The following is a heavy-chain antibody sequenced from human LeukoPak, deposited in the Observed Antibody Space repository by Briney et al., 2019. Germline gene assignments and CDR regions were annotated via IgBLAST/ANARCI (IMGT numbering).Heavy chain of an antibody. V-gene: IGHV1-46*01. CDR3: ARDLGGYRHYYDSRYYREYFDY. CDR2: INPSDGIT. CDR1: GYTFSTYY. Sequence: ASVKVSCKASGYTFSTYYMHWVRQAPGQGPEWMGMINPSDGITSNAQQFQGRVTMTRDTSTSTVYMELTSLRSEDTAVYYCARDLGGYRHYYDSRYYREYFDYWGQGTLVTVSS. D-gene: IGHD3-22*01. J-gene: IGHJ4*02.